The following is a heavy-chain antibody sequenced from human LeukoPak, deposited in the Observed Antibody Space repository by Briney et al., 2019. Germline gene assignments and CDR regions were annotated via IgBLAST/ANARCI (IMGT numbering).Heavy chain of an antibody. CDR1: GFTFSSYD. Sequence: GGSLRLSCAASGFTFSSYDMHWVRQATGKGLEWVSAIGTAGDTYYPGSVKGRFTISRENAKNSLYLQMNSLRAGDTAVYYCARESVTNDAFDIWGQGTMVTASS. V-gene: IGHV3-13*01. J-gene: IGHJ3*02. CDR2: IGTAGDT. D-gene: IGHD2-2*01. CDR3: ARESVTNDAFDI.